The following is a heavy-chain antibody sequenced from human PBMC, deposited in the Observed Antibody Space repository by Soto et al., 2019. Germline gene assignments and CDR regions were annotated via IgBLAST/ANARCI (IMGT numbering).Heavy chain of an antibody. CDR1: GGTFSSYA. J-gene: IGHJ5*02. D-gene: IGHD4-4*01. CDR2: IIPIFGTA. CDR3: ARVPCAHSCDWFDP. V-gene: IGHV1-69*13. Sequence: SVKVSCKASGGTFSSYAISWVRQAPGQGLEWMGGIIPIFGTANYAQKFQGRVTITADESTSTAYMELSSPRSEDTAVYYCARVPCAHSCDWFDPWGQGTLVTVSS.